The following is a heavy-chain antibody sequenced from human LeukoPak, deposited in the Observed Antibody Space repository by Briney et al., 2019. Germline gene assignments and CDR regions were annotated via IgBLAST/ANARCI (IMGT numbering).Heavy chain of an antibody. V-gene: IGHV1-2*02. J-gene: IGHJ4*02. CDR3: ARMTSGSYYGDFDY. D-gene: IGHD1-26*01. CDR2: INPNSGGT. CDR1: GYTFTGYY. Sequence: GASVKASCKASGYTFTGYYMHWVRQAPGQGLEWMGWINPNSGGTNYAQKFQGRVTMTRNTSISTAYMELSSLRSEDTAVYYCARMTSGSYYGDFDYWGQGTLVTVSS.